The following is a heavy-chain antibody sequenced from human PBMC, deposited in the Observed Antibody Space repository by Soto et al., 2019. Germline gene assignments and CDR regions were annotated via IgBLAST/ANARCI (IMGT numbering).Heavy chain of an antibody. CDR2: VRNRANSYTT. CDR1: GFTFSDHY. J-gene: IGHJ5*02. D-gene: IGHD2-15*01. CDR3: VREDWDGGSCYSKEGFGP. Sequence: EVQLVESGGGLVQPGGSLRLSCAASGFTFSDHYMDWVRQAPGQGLEWVARVRNRANSYTTEYAASVKGRFTISRDASKTTLYLTMNSLRNEDTAVYYCVREDWDGGSCYSKEGFGPWGQGTLVTVSS. V-gene: IGHV3-72*01.